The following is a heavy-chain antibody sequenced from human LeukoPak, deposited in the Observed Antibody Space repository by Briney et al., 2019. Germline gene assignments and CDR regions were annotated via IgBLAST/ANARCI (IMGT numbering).Heavy chain of an antibody. V-gene: IGHV3-23*01. CDR2: ISGSGGST. D-gene: IGHD3-22*01. CDR1: GFTFSSYA. J-gene: IGHJ4*02. Sequence: GGSLRLSCAASGFTFSSYAMSWVRQAPGKGLEWVSAISGSGGSTYYAGSVKGRFTISRDNSKNTLYLQMNSLRAEDTAVYYCAKDLSYDSSGYYFDYWGQGTLVTVSS. CDR3: AKDLSYDSSGYYFDY.